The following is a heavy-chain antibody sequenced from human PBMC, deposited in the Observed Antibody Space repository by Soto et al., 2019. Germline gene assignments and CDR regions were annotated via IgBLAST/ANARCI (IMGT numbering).Heavy chain of an antibody. CDR3: AREHYYFSGTYFRLDL. J-gene: IGHJ6*02. CDR2: LYDSGST. CDR1: GDSISTYY. V-gene: IGHV4-59*01. Sequence: QVQLQESGPGLVKPSETLSLTCTVSGDSISTYYWSWIRQPPGKGLEWIGYLYDSGSTHYNPSLTPRVTISVDTSKPHFSLQLTSVTAADTAVYYCAREHYYFSGTYFRLDLWGQGTRVTVSS. D-gene: IGHD3-10*01.